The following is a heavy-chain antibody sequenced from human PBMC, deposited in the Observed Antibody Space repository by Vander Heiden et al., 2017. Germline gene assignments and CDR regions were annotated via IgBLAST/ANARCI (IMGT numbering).Heavy chain of an antibody. V-gene: IGHV3-23*01. J-gene: IGHJ6*02. Sequence: EVQLLESGGGLVQPGGSLRLSCAASGFTFSSYAMSWVRQAPGKGLEWVSAISGSGGSTYYADSVKGRFTISRDNSKNTLYLQMNSLRAEDTAVYYCAKEKYSSGWYVEYYYYGMDVWGQGTTVTVSS. CDR1: GFTFSSYA. CDR2: ISGSGGST. D-gene: IGHD6-19*01. CDR3: AKEKYSSGWYVEYYYYGMDV.